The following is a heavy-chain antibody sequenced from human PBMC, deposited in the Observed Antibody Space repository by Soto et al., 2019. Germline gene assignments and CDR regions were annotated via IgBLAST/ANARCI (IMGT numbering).Heavy chain of an antibody. CDR1: GFTFSDYY. CDR2: ISAGGNLI. J-gene: IGHJ4*02. V-gene: IGHV3-23*01. Sequence: GGSLRLSCAASGFTFSDYYMSWIRQAPGKGLEWVSGISAGGNLIYYADSVRGRFTMSRDNSKNMLYLQMNSLRAEDTAVYFCAKRQGIGAAAKNFDFWGQGARVTVSS. CDR3: AKRQGIGAAAKNFDF. D-gene: IGHD6-13*01.